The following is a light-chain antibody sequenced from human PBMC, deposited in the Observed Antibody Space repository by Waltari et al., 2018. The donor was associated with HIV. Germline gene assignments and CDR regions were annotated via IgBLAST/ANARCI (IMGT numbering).Light chain of an antibody. CDR3: TSYTPNDTLI. CDR1: TSDIGIFDS. CDR2: GVY. Sequence: QSALTQPASVSGSPGQSITISCAGTTSDIGIFDSVSWYQQHPGRAPQLMIFGVYRRPSGVSSLCSGSKSGNTASLTISGLQAEDEADYYCTSYTPNDTLIFGGGTKLTVL. V-gene: IGLV2-14*03. J-gene: IGLJ2*01.